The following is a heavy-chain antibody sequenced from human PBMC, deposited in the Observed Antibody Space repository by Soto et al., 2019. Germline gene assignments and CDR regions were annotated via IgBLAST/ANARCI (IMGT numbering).Heavy chain of an antibody. J-gene: IGHJ6*03. CDR3: AKDTSSSPYYMDV. CDR2: ITGSTGTT. Sequence: GSLRLSCAASGFTFSNFAMSWVRHAPGKGLEWVSEITGSTGTTYYADSVRGRLIISRDNSQNTLHLQMNSLRPEDTAVYYCAKDTSSSPYYMDVWGKGTTVTVSS. D-gene: IGHD2-2*01. V-gene: IGHV3-23*01. CDR1: GFTFSNFA.